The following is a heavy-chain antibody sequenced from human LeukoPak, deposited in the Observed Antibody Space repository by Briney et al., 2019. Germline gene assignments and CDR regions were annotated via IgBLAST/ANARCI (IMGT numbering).Heavy chain of an antibody. V-gene: IGHV3-23*01. CDR3: AKDADTYYYDSSGYPLDY. J-gene: IGHJ4*02. D-gene: IGHD3-22*01. Sequence: GGSLRLSCAASGFTFSSYAMSWVRQAPGKGLEWVSAISGSGGSTYYADSVKGRFTISRDNSKNTLYLQMNSLRAEDTAVHYCAKDADTYYYDSSGYPLDYWGQGTLVTVSS. CDR1: GFTFSSYA. CDR2: ISGSGGST.